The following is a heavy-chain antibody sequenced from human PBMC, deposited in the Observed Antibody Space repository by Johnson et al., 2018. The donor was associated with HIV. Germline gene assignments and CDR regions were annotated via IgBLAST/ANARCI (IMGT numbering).Heavy chain of an antibody. CDR2: IGTAGDT. Sequence: VQLVESGGGLVQPGGSLRLSCAASGFTFSTYDMHWVRQTTGKRLEWVSAIGTAGDTYYPGSVEGRFPISRDNSKKTLYLQMKSLRADDKSVYYCAKAGASSGPIDAFYIWGQGTVVTVSS. CDR1: GFTFSTYD. CDR3: AKAGASSGPIDAFYI. J-gene: IGHJ3*02. D-gene: IGHD5-18*01. V-gene: IGHV3-13*01.